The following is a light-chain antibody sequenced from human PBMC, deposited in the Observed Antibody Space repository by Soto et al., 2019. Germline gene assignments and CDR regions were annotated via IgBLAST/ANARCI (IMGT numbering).Light chain of an antibody. J-gene: IGLJ1*01. CDR1: SSDVGGYNC. CDR2: EVS. V-gene: IGLV2-14*01. CDR3: SSYTSSSTL. Sequence: QSVLTQPASVSGSPGQSITISCTGTSSDVGGYNCVSWYQQHPGKAPKLMIYEVSNRPSGVSNRFSGSKSGNTASLTISGLQAEDEADYYCSSYTSSSTLFGTGTMVTVL.